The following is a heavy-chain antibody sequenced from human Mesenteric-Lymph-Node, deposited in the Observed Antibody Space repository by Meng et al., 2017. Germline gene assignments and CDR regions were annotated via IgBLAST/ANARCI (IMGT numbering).Heavy chain of an antibody. D-gene: IGHD6-19*01. CDR3: ATAFPLAGHDAFDI. J-gene: IGHJ3*02. V-gene: IGHV1-69*13. CDR1: GGTFSSYA. CDR2: IIPIFGTA. Sequence: SVKVSCKASGGTFSSYAISWVRQAPGQGLEWMGGIIPIFGTANYAQKFQGRVTITADESTSTAYMELSSLRSEDTAVYYCATAFPLAGHDAFDIWGQGTMVTVSS.